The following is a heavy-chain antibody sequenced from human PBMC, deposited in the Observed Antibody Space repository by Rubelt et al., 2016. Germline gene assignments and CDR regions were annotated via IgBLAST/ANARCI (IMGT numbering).Heavy chain of an antibody. CDR2: IYNSGST. V-gene: IGHV4-4*07. J-gene: IGHJ4*02. CDR1: GGSISSYY. D-gene: IGHD6-13*01. CDR3: ARDRGSSSWYGVDY. Sequence: QVQLQESGPGLVKPSETLSLTCTVSGGSISSYYWSWIRQPAGKGLEWIGRIYNSGSTNYNPSLKSRVTMAVDTSKYQLSLKLSSVTAADTAVYHCARDRGSSSWYGVDYWGQGTLVTVSS.